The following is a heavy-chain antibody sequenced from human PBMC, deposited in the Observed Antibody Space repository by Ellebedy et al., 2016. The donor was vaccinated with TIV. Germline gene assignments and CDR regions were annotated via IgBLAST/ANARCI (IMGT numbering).Heavy chain of an antibody. V-gene: IGHV3-7*01. J-gene: IGHJ4*02. CDR1: GFTFSSYW. CDR2: IKQDGSEK. Sequence: GESLKISCAASGFTFSSYWMSWVRQAPGKGLEWVANIKQDGSEKDYVDSVKGRFTISRDNAKNSLYLQMNSLRAEDTAVYYCARARYSNTPFDYWGQGTLVTVSS. D-gene: IGHD6-13*01. CDR3: ARARYSNTPFDY.